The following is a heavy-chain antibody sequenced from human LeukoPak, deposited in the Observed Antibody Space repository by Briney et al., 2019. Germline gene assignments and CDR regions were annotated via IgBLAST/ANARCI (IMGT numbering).Heavy chain of an antibody. V-gene: IGHV3-33*01. D-gene: IGHD3-22*01. CDR2: IWYDGSNK. J-gene: IGHJ3*02. Sequence: GRSLRLSCAASGFTFSSYGIHRVRQAPGKGLEWVAVIWYDGSNKYYADSVKGRFTISRDNSKNTLYLQMNSLRAEDTAVYYCARVKWLSRGNDAFDIWGQGTMVTVSS. CDR3: ARVKWLSRGNDAFDI. CDR1: GFTFSSYG.